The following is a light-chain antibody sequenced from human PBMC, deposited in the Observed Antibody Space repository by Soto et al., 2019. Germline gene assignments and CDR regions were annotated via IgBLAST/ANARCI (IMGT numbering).Light chain of an antibody. Sequence: QSVLTQPPSVSAAPGQKVTLSCSGSSSNIGNNYVSWYQQLPGTAPKLLIYDNNKRPSGIPDRFSGSKSGTSATLGISGLQTGDEADYYCGTWDSSLSVGVFGGGTKVTVL. CDR1: SSNIGNNY. J-gene: IGLJ2*01. V-gene: IGLV1-51*01. CDR3: GTWDSSLSVGV. CDR2: DNN.